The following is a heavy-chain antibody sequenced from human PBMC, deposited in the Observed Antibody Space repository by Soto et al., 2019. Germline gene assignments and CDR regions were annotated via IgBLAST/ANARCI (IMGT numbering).Heavy chain of an antibody. Sequence: QVQLQESGPGLVKPSQTLSLTCTVSGDSISTGDYYCSWIRHPPGKGLEWIVYISYSGSTYYKSSLKSRVSISLDTSTNQFSLWLSSVTAADTAVYYCASYRRPMAGYYYYGMDVWGRGTTVTVSS. CDR1: GDSISTGDYY. CDR2: ISYSGST. J-gene: IGHJ6*02. D-gene: IGHD6-19*01. CDR3: ASYRRPMAGYYYYGMDV. V-gene: IGHV4-30-4*01.